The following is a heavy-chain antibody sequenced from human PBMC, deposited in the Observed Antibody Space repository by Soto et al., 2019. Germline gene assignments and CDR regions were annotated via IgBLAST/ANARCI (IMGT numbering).Heavy chain of an antibody. Sequence: QVQLVQSGAEVKKPGSSVKVSCKASVDTFSSYAISWVRQAPGQGLEWMGGIIPIFGTANYAQKFQGRVTITADESTSTAYMESSSLRSEDTAVYYCARDGSGYRSRASPMDVWGQGTTVTVSS. V-gene: IGHV1-69*01. CDR3: ARDGSGYRSRASPMDV. CDR1: VDTFSSYA. CDR2: IIPIFGTA. J-gene: IGHJ6*02. D-gene: IGHD3-22*01.